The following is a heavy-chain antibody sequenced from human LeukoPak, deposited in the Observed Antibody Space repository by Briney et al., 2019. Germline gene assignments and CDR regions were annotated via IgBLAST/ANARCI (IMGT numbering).Heavy chain of an antibody. CDR3: ARRPVATITFDY. V-gene: IGHV4-39*01. D-gene: IGHD5-12*01. J-gene: IGHJ4*02. Sequence: SETLSLTCTVSGGSINSSPYYWGWIRQPPGKGLEWIGNVYYSGTTYYNPSLKGRVTISVDTSKNQFSLELSSVTAADTAVYYCARRPVATITFDYWGQGTLVTVSS. CDR1: GGSINSSPYY. CDR2: VYYSGTT.